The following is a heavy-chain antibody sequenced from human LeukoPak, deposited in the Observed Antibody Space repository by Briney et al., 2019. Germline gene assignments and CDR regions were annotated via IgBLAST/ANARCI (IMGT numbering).Heavy chain of an antibody. CDR3: AKDPREFGELFAYYFDY. V-gene: IGHV3-23*01. J-gene: IGHJ4*02. D-gene: IGHD3-10*01. CDR2: ISSSGSGGNT. CDR1: GVTHGTYA. Sequence: GGSLRLSCAASGVTHGTYAMSWARQAPGKGLEWVSGISSSGSGGNTYYADSVKGRFTISRDNSKNTLYLQMNSLRAEDTAVYYCAKDPREFGELFAYYFDYWGQGTLVTVSS.